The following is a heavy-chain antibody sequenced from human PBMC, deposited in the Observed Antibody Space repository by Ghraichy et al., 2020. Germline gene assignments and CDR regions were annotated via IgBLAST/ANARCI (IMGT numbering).Heavy chain of an antibody. CDR1: GYTFTGYY. D-gene: IGHD1-14*01. CDR3: ARDLAPPGMGILDAFDI. CDR2: INPNSGGT. V-gene: IGHV1-2*02. J-gene: IGHJ3*02. Sequence: ASVKVSCKASGYTFTGYYMHWVRQAPGQGLEWMGWINPNSGGTNYAQKFQGRVTMTRDTSISTAYMELSRLRSDDTAVYYCARDLAPPGMGILDAFDIWGQGTMVTVSS.